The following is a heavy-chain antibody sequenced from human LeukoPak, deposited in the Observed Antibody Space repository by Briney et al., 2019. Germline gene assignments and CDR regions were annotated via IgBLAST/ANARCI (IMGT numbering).Heavy chain of an antibody. CDR3: ASILSRVWFGEWFDP. D-gene: IGHD3-10*01. Sequence: SETLSLTCTVSGGSISSGDYYWSWIRQPPGKGLEWIGYIYYSGSTCYNPSLKSRVTISVDTSKNQFSLKLSSVTAADTAVYYCASILSRVWFGEWFDPWGQGTLVTVSS. CDR2: IYYSGST. J-gene: IGHJ5*02. V-gene: IGHV4-30-4*01. CDR1: GGSISSGDYY.